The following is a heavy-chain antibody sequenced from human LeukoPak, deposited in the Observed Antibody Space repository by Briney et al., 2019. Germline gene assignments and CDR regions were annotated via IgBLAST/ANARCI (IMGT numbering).Heavy chain of an antibody. Sequence: GGSLRLSCAASGFTFSSYAMNWVRQAPGKGLEWVSIISSSDNSTYYADSVKGRFTISRDNSKNTLYLQMNTLRAEDTAVYYCAKGRAYKAGTTESAFDIWGQGTMVTVSS. D-gene: IGHD1-7*01. CDR3: AKGRAYKAGTTESAFDI. CDR2: ISSSDNST. CDR1: GFTFSSYA. J-gene: IGHJ3*02. V-gene: IGHV3-23*01.